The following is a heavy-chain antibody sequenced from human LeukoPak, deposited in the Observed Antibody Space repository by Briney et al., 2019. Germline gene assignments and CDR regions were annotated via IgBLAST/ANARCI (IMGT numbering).Heavy chain of an antibody. J-gene: IGHJ4*02. CDR1: GFTFSNAW. Sequence: GGSLRLSCAASGFTFSNAWMSWVRQAPGKGLEWVGRIKSKTDGWTTDYAAPVKGRCTISRDDSKNKLYLQMTSLKTEDTAVYYCTTDLLYNWNDVVRFDYWGQGNLVTVSS. V-gene: IGHV3-15*01. CDR3: TTDLLYNWNDVVRFDY. D-gene: IGHD1-1*01. CDR2: IKSKTDGWTT.